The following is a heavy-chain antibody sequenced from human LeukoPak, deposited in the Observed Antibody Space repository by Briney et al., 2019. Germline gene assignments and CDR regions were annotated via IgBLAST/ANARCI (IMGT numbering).Heavy chain of an antibody. CDR2: INHSGST. Sequence: PSETLSLTCAVYGGSFSGYYWSWIRQLPGKGLEWIGEINHSGSTNYNPSLKSRVTISVDTSKNQFSLKLSSVTAADTAVYYCARKSRYYYGSGSYLDYWGQGTLVTVSS. V-gene: IGHV4-34*01. CDR3: ARKSRYYYGSGSYLDY. CDR1: GGSFSGYY. J-gene: IGHJ4*02. D-gene: IGHD3-10*01.